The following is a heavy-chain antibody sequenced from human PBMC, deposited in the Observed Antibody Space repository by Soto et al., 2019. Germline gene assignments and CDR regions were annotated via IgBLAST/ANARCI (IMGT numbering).Heavy chain of an antibody. CDR3: AKYSSSGSRYFDH. D-gene: IGHD2-21*01. J-gene: IGHJ4*02. V-gene: IGHV3-23*01. Sequence: PGGSLRLSCAASGFTFSNYAMSWVRQAPGKGLEWVSGLSDGGGSTFYADSVKGRFTISRDNAKNTLYLQMNRLSAEDTAIYYCAKYSSSGSRYFDHWGQGTLVTVSS. CDR1: GFTFSNYA. CDR2: LSDGGGST.